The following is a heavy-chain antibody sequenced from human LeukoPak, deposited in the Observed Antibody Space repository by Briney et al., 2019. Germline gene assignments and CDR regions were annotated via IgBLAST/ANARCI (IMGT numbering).Heavy chain of an antibody. CDR1: EFTFTDSL. V-gene: IGHV1-58*02. Sequence: VKVSCKASEFTFTDSLMQWVRQARGQSLEWIGWIVVGSGNTNYAQKLQERVTITRDMSTSTAYMELSSLRSEDTAVYYCATGSGWYSPDYWGHGTLVTVSS. J-gene: IGHJ4*01. CDR2: IVVGSGNT. CDR3: ATGSGWYSPDY. D-gene: IGHD6-19*01.